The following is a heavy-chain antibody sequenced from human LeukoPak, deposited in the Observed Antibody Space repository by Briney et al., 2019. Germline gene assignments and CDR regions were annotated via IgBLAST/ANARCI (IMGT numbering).Heavy chain of an antibody. CDR2: INSDGSST. Sequence: GGPLRLSCAASGFTFSSYWMHWVRQAPGKGLVWVSRINSDGSSTSYADSVKGRFTISRDNAKNTLYLQMNSLRAEDTAVYYCARDGSSGRANAFDIWGQGTMVTVSS. D-gene: IGHD6-19*01. J-gene: IGHJ3*02. CDR1: GFTFSSYW. V-gene: IGHV3-74*01. CDR3: ARDGSSGRANAFDI.